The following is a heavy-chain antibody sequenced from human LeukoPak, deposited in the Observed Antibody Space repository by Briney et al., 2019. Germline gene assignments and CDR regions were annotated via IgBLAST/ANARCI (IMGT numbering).Heavy chain of an antibody. V-gene: IGHV4-61*01. Sequence: SETLSLTCTVSGYSISSGYFWGWIRQPPGKGLEWIGYIYYSGSTNYNPSLKSRVTISVDTSKNQFSLKLSSVTAADTAVYYCARSLPPAAAASVRFDPWGQGTLVTVSS. CDR3: ARSLPPAAAASVRFDP. CDR1: GYSISSGYF. D-gene: IGHD6-13*01. CDR2: IYYSGST. J-gene: IGHJ5*02.